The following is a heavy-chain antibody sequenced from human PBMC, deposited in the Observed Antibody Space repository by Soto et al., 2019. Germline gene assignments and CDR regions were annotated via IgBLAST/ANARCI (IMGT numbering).Heavy chain of an antibody. CDR3: QLRDNMDV. J-gene: IGHJ6*04. Sequence: EVQLVESGGGLVRPGGSLKVSCTVSGFTFSGSSIHWVRHSSGRGLEWVGRMRSRAKNFATEYGASMKGRFIISRDDSKNTAYLEMNSLTADDTAVYYCQLRDNMDVWGKGTTV. CDR1: GFTFSGSS. V-gene: IGHV3-73*01. CDR2: MRSRAKNFAT.